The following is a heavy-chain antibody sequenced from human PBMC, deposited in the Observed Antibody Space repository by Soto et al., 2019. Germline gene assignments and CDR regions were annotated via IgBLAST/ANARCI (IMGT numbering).Heavy chain of an antibody. D-gene: IGHD3-22*01. CDR1: GFTLRNYE. CDR2: ISGSNNNI. V-gene: IGHV3-48*03. CDR3: ASEGLCGYYPLDY. J-gene: IGHJ4*02. Sequence: GGSLRLSCAASGFTLRNYEMNWVRQAPGKGLEWISKISGSNNNIYYADSVRGRFTISRDNAKNSLYLQMNSLRAEDTAIYYCASEGLCGYYPLDYWGQGTLVTVSS.